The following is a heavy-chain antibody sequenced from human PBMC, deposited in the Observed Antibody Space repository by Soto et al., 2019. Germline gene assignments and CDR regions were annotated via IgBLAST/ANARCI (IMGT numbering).Heavy chain of an antibody. J-gene: IGHJ6*02. CDR1: GFTFSNYE. V-gene: IGHV3-48*03. Sequence: EVQLVESGGGLVQAGGSLRLFCAVSGFTFSNYEMNWVRQAPGKGLEWVSYIGTSGRTIYYADSVRGRFTISRDNAKNSLYLQMNSLRAEDTAVYYCARDPAIYSGKFDYGLDVCGQGTTVTVSS. CDR2: IGTSGRTI. CDR3: ARDPAIYSGKFDYGLDV. D-gene: IGHD4-4*01.